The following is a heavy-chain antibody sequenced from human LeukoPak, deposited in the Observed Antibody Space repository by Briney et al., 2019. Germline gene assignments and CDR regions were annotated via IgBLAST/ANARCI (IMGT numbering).Heavy chain of an antibody. D-gene: IGHD1-1*01. CDR1: GDDFKRKG. Sequence: ASVKVSCKASGDDFKRKGISWVRQAPGEGLEWMGWISAYTGDTKYAQKFEGRVDMTTDTSTTTAYLEVRSLSSDDTAVYYCVRDSDIEVAPVPSLYTRFDPWGQGTMVIVSS. CDR2: ISAYTGDT. V-gene: IGHV1-18*01. J-gene: IGHJ5*02. CDR3: VRDSDIEVAPVPSLYTRFDP.